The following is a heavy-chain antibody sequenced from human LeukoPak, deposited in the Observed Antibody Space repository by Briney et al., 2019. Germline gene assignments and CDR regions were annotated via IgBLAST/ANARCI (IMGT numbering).Heavy chain of an antibody. J-gene: IGHJ4*02. V-gene: IGHV3-30*02. CDR2: IRYDGSNK. D-gene: IGHD2-15*01. CDR3: AKASRDIVVVVAAGDY. Sequence: PGGSLRLSCAASGFTFSSYGMHWVRQAPGKGLEWVAFIRYDGSNKYYADSVKGRFTISRDNSKNTLYLQMNSLGAEDTAVYYCAKASRDIVVVVAAGDYWGQGTLVTVSS. CDR1: GFTFSSYG.